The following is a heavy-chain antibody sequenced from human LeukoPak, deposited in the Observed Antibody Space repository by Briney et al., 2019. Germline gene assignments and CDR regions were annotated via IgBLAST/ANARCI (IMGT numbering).Heavy chain of an antibody. V-gene: IGHV4-34*01. Sequence: SETLSLTCAVSGGSFSGYYWSWIRQPPGKGLGWIGEINHSGSTNYNPSLKSRVTISVDTSKNQFSLKLSSVTAADTAVYYCARLLKTDSSSDYWGQGTLVTVSS. CDR2: INHSGST. J-gene: IGHJ4*02. CDR1: GGSFSGYY. CDR3: ARLLKTDSSSDY. D-gene: IGHD6-6*01.